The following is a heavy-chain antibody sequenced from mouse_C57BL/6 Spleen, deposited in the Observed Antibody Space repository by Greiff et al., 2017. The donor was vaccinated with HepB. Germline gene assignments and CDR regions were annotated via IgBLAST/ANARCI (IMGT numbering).Heavy chain of an antibody. V-gene: IGHV1-82*01. Sequence: VKLQESGPELVKPGASVKISCKASGYAFSSSWMNWVKQRPGKGLEWIGRIYPGDGDTNYNGKFKGKATLTADKSSSTAYMQLSSLTTEDSAVYCCAREGAEGFAYWGQGTLVTVSA. J-gene: IGHJ3*01. CDR3: AREGAEGFAY. CDR2: IYPGDGDT. CDR1: GYAFSSSW.